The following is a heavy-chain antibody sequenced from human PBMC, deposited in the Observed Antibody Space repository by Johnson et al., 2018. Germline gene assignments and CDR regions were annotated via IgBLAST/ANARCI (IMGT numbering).Heavy chain of an antibody. D-gene: IGHD6-19*01. CDR1: GGSFSGYY. CDR3: ARGSRQYSSGWYYFQH. Sequence: QVQLQQWGAGLLKPSETLSLTCAVYGGSFSGYYWSWIRQPPGKGLEWIGEINHSGSTNYNPSLKSRVTISVDTSKNQFSLKLSSVAAAGTAVYYCARGSRQYSSGWYYFQHWGQGTLVTVSS. CDR2: INHSGST. V-gene: IGHV4-34*01. J-gene: IGHJ1*01.